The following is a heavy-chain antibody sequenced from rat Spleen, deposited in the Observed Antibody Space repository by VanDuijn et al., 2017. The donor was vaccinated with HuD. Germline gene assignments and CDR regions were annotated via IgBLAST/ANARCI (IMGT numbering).Heavy chain of an antibody. CDR2: IWGDGST. J-gene: IGHJ2*01. CDR1: GFSLSNYG. V-gene: IGHV2-13*01. D-gene: IGHD1-4*01. CDR3: ARNYQGDYFDY. Sequence: QVQLKESGPGLVQPSQTLSLTCTVSGFSLSNYGVIWVRQPPGKGLEWMGVIWGDGSTNYNSALKSRLSISRDTSKRHVFIKMTSLQIEDTSIYFCARNYQGDYFDYWGQGVMVTVSS.